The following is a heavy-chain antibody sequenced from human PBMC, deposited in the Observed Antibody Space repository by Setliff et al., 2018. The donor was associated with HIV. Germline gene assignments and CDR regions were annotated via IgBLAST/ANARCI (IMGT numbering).Heavy chain of an antibody. V-gene: IGHV4-61*01. D-gene: IGHD2-15*01. CDR2: IYYSGST. J-gene: IGHJ3*02. CDR3: ARFPLLHKNAFDI. CDR1: GDSVRSSRYY. Sequence: PSETLSLTCTVSGDSVRSSRYYWSWMRQPPGKGLEWIGHIYYSGSTNCNPSLKSRVTISVDTSRNQFSLNLSSVTAADTAVYYCARFPLLHKNAFDIWGQGTMVTVSS.